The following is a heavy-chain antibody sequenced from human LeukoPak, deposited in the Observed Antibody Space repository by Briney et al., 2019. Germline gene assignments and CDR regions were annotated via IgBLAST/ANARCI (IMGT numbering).Heavy chain of an antibody. V-gene: IGHV3-21*01. Sequence: KAGGSLRLSCAAYGFTFSSYSMIWVRQAPGKGLEWVSFISTSSSYIYYADTVKGRFTISRDNAKNSLYLQMNSLRAEETAVYYCARGSTLTGSSSFDYWGQGTLVTVSS. J-gene: IGHJ4*02. CDR1: GFTFSSYS. CDR2: ISTSSSYI. D-gene: IGHD3-9*01. CDR3: ARGSTLTGSSSFDY.